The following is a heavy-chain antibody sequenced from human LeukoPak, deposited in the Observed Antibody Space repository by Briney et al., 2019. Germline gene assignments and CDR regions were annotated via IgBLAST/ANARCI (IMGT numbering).Heavy chain of an antibody. CDR1: GGSISSYY. CDR3: ARSYDYVWGSYRHTFDY. V-gene: IGHV4-59*01. J-gene: IGHJ4*02. CDR2: IYYSGST. D-gene: IGHD3-16*02. Sequence: PSETLSPTCTVSGGSISSYYWSWIRQPPGKGLEWIGYIYYSGSTNYNPSLKSRVTISVDTSKNQFSLKLSSVTAADTAVYYCARSYDYVWGSYRHTFDYWGQGTLVTVSS.